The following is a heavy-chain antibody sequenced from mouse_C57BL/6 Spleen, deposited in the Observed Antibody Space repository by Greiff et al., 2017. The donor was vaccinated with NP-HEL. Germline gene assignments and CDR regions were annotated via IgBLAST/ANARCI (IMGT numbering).Heavy chain of an antibody. Sequence: EVNVVESGGDLVKPGGSLKLSCAASGFTFSSYGMSWVRQTPDKRLEWVATISSGGSYTYYPDSVKGRFTISRDNAKNTLYLQMSSLKSEDTAMYYCARHCKGYYFDYWGQGTTLTVSS. V-gene: IGHV5-6*01. CDR3: ARHCKGYYFDY. CDR2: ISSGGSYT. D-gene: IGHD1-3*01. J-gene: IGHJ2*01. CDR1: GFTFSSYG.